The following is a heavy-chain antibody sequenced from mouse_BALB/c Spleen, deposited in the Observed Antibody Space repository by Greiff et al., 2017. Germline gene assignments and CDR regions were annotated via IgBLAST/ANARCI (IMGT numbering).Heavy chain of an antibody. Sequence: EVQRVESGGGLVQPGGSRKLSCAASGFTFSSFGMHWVRQAPEKGLEWVAYISSGSSTIYYADTVKGRFTISRDNPKNTLFLQMTSLRSEDTAMYYCAKDDGYYHFAYWGQGTLVTVSA. V-gene: IGHV5-17*02. CDR1: GFTFSSFG. CDR3: AKDDGYYHFAY. D-gene: IGHD2-3*01. J-gene: IGHJ3*01. CDR2: ISSGSSTI.